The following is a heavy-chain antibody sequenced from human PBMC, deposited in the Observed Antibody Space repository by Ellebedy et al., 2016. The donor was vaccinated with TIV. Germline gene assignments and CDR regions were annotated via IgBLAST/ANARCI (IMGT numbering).Heavy chain of an antibody. V-gene: IGHV4-4*02. J-gene: IGHJ4*02. CDR1: GGSISQNYW. CDR2: IYRSGKS. CDR3: VRNGWYCLGD. Sequence: MPSETLSLTCAVSGGSISQNYWWSWVRQSPSKGLEWIGEIYRSGKSNLNPSLKNRVTISVDRSRNQFSLYLNSVTAADTAVYSCVRNGWYCLGDWGQGIPVIVSS. D-gene: IGHD6-19*01.